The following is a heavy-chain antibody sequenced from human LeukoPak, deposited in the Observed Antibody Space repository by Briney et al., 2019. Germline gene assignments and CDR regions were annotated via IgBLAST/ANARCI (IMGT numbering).Heavy chain of an antibody. J-gene: IGHJ4*02. V-gene: IGHV4-39*01. Sequence: SETLSLTCTVSGGSISSSSYYWGWIRQPPGKGLEWIGSIYYSGSTYYNPSLKSRVTISVDTSKNQFSLKLSSVTAADTAVYYCARQSKSAFLPFDYWGQGTLVTVSS. CDR1: GGSISSSSYY. CDR3: ARQSKSAFLPFDY. D-gene: IGHD2/OR15-2a*01. CDR2: IYYSGST.